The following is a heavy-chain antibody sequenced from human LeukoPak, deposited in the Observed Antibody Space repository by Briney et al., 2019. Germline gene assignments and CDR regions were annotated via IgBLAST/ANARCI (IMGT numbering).Heavy chain of an antibody. V-gene: IGHV4-34*01. D-gene: IGHD1-26*01. Sequence: SGTLSLTCAVYGGSFSGYYWSWIRQPPGKGLEWIGEINHSGSTNYNPSLKSRVTISVDTSKNQFSLKLSSVTAADTAVYYCARGYSGSSFNWFDPWGQGTLVTVSS. CDR2: INHSGST. CDR3: ARGYSGSSFNWFDP. CDR1: GGSFSGYY. J-gene: IGHJ5*02.